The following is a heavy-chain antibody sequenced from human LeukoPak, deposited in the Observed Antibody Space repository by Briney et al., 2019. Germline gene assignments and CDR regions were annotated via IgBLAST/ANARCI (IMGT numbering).Heavy chain of an antibody. J-gene: IGHJ4*02. CDR3: ARGVVVPAATTTEFDY. CDR1: GYTFTSYG. V-gene: IGHV1-18*01. D-gene: IGHD2-2*01. Sequence: ASVKVSCKASGYTFTSYGIIWVRQAPGQGLEWMGWISAYNGNTNYAQKLQGRVTMTTDTSTSTAYMELRSLRSDDTAVYYCARGVVVPAATTTEFDYWGQGTLVTVSS. CDR2: ISAYNGNT.